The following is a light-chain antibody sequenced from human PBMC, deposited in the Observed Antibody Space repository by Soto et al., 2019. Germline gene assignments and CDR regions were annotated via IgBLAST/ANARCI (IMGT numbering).Light chain of an antibody. CDR3: QQYGSSSWT. CDR2: GAS. V-gene: IGKV3-20*01. CDR1: QSVSSSS. J-gene: IGKJ1*01. Sequence: EIVLTQSPGTLSLSPGERATLSCRARQSVSSSSLAWYQQKPGQAPRLLMYGASSRATGIPDRFSGSGSGTDFTLTISRLEPEDSAVYYCQQYGSSSWTFGQGTKVEIK.